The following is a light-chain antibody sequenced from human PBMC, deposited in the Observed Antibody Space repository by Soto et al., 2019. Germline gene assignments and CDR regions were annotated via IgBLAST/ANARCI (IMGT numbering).Light chain of an antibody. CDR3: QQYGTSFT. J-gene: IGKJ3*01. V-gene: IGKV3-20*01. CDR2: GAS. Sequence: EIVLTQSPGTLSLSPGERATLSCRASQSVDSNNLAWYQQKPGQPPRVLIYGASNRVTGIPDRFSGSGSGTDFTLIVSRLEPEEFAVYYCQQYGTSFTFGPGTTVDIK. CDR1: QSVDSNN.